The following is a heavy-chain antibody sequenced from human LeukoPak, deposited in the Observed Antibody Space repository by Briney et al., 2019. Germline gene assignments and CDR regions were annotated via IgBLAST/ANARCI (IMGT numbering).Heavy chain of an antibody. CDR3: ARGGWGGYNYVDY. D-gene: IGHD5-24*01. Sequence: APVKVSCKASGYTFSTYDIDWVRQATGQGLEWMGWMNPNTGNAVYAQSFQGRLTMTRNISITTAYMELSNLGSEDTAVYYCARGGWGGYNYVDYWGQGTLVTVSS. CDR2: MNPNTGNA. J-gene: IGHJ4*02. V-gene: IGHV1-8*01. CDR1: GYTFSTYD.